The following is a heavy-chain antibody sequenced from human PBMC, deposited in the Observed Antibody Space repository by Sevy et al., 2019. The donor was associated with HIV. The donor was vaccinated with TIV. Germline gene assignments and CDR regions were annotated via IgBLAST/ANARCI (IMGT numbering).Heavy chain of an antibody. J-gene: IGHJ3*02. CDR2: ISYDGSNK. D-gene: IGHD2-15*01. V-gene: IGHV3-30-3*01. Sequence: GGSLRLSCAASGFTFSSYAMHWVRQAPGKGLEWVAVISYDGSNKYYADSVKGRFTISRDNSKNTLYLQMNSLRAEDTAVYYCARDGGYCSGGSCYIDAFDIWGQGTMVTVS. CDR1: GFTFSSYA. CDR3: ARDGGYCSGGSCYIDAFDI.